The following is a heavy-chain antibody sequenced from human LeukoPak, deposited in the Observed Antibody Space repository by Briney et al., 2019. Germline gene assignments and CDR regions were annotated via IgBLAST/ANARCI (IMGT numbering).Heavy chain of an antibody. CDR1: GGSISSFY. Sequence: PSETLSLTCTVSGGSISSFYWNWIRQPPGKGLEWIGYIYYSGSTNYNPSLKSRVTISVDTSKNQFSLKLSSVTAADTTVYYCAGSTRYGMDVWGQGTTVTVSS. CDR2: IYYSGST. D-gene: IGHD2-2*01. V-gene: IGHV4-59*08. J-gene: IGHJ6*02. CDR3: AGSTRYGMDV.